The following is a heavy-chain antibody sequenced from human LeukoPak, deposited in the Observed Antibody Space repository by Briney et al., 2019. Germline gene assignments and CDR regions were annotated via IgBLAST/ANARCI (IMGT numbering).Heavy chain of an antibody. CDR1: GFTFSSYW. CDR3: GRGSGAPDC. CDR2: IKKDGSAK. Sequence: GGSLRLSCTASGFTFSSYWVNWVRQAPGKGLEWVAGIKKDGSAKFYVDSVKGRFTISRDNTKNSLYLQMNSLGVEDTAVYYCGRGSGAPDCWGQGTLVTVSS. D-gene: IGHD2-21*01. J-gene: IGHJ4*02. V-gene: IGHV3-7*04.